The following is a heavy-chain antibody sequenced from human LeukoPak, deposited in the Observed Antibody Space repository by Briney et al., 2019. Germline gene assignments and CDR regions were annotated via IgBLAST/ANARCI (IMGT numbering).Heavy chain of an antibody. Sequence: KPSETLSLTCTVSGGSISSHYWSWIRQPPGKGLEWIGYIYYSGSTNYNPPLKSRVTISVDTSKNQFSLKLSSVTAADTAVYYCARGYDFWSGWYMDVWGKGTTVTVSS. CDR2: IYYSGST. CDR1: GGSISSHY. CDR3: ARGYDFWSGWYMDV. D-gene: IGHD3-3*01. V-gene: IGHV4-59*11. J-gene: IGHJ6*03.